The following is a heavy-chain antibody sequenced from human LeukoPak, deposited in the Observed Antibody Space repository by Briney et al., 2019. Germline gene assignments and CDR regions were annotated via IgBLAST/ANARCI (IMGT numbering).Heavy chain of an antibody. D-gene: IGHD2-2*01. CDR2: ISGYNGKI. Sequence: ASVKVSCKASGHTFVSYGIGWVRQAPGQGLEWMGWISGYNGKINYAQKSQGRVTMTTDTSTSTAYLELRSLTSEDTAVYYCARRFCSSVSCYDDDAFDVWGQGTLVTVSS. CDR3: ARRFCSSVSCYDDDAFDV. J-gene: IGHJ3*01. CDR1: GHTFVSYG. V-gene: IGHV1-18*01.